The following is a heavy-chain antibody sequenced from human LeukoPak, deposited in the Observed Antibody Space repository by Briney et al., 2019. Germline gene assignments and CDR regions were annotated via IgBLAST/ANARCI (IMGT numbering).Heavy chain of an antibody. J-gene: IGHJ4*02. CDR2: IYHSGDT. Sequence: SETLSLTCNVSGYSISTGYYWGWIRQPPGKGLEWIGSIYHSGDTYYNPSLKSRVTISKDTSKNQFSLKLSSVTAADTAVYYCARHSRAVEVDYWGQGTLVTVSS. D-gene: IGHD6-19*01. CDR3: ARHSRAVEVDY. V-gene: IGHV4-38-2*02. CDR1: GYSISTGYY.